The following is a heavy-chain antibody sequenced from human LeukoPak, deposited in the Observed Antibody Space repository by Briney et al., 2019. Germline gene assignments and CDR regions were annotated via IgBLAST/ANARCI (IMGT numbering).Heavy chain of an antibody. CDR3: TLFNH. V-gene: IGHV3-23*01. D-gene: IGHD3-3*01. CDR2: ISGGGEIT. CDR1: GFTFNTYS. J-gene: IGHJ4*02. Sequence: GGSLRLSCAASGFTFNTYSMGWVRQAPGKGLEWVSVISGGGEITYYADSVKGRFTISRDSSKNTLFLQMNSLRAEDTAVYYCTLFNHWGQGTLVTVP.